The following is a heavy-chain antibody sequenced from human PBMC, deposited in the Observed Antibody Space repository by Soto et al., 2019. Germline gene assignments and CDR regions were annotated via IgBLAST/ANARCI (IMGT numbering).Heavy chain of an antibody. V-gene: IGHV3-23*01. CDR1: GFTFSSNA. Sequence: GGSLRLSCAASGFTFSSNAMSWVRQSPGKGLEWVSGISSSGGSTYYADSVKGRFTISRDNSKNMLYLQMNNLRAEDTAVYYCAKAQGGSYFDYWGQGTLVTVSS. J-gene: IGHJ4*02. CDR3: AKAQGGSYFDY. CDR2: ISSSGGST. D-gene: IGHD2-15*01.